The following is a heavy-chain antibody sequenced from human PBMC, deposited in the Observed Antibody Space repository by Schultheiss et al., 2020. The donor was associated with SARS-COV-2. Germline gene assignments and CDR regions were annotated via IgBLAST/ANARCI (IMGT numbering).Heavy chain of an antibody. CDR1: GGTFSSYA. Sequence: SVKVSCKASGGTFSSYAISWVRQAPGQGLEWMGGIIPIFGTANYAQKFQGRVTITADESTSTAYMELSSLRSEDTAVYYCATGRIFYDSSGYAFDYWGQGTLVTVSS. CDR3: ATGRIFYDSSGYAFDY. V-gene: IGHV1-69*13. CDR2: IIPIFGTA. D-gene: IGHD3-22*01. J-gene: IGHJ4*02.